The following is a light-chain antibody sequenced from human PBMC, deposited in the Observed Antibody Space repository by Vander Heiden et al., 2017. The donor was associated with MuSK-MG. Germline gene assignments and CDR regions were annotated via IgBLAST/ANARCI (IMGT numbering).Light chain of an antibody. Sequence: QSALTQPSSVSGSPGQSITISCTGTSSDVGGYNYVSWYQQHPGKAPKIMIYDVSSRPSGVSNRFSGSKSGNTAALTISGLQAEDEADYYCSSYTSSNTVVFGGGTKLTVL. CDR1: SSDVGGYNY. J-gene: IGLJ2*01. CDR2: DVS. CDR3: SSYTSSNTVV. V-gene: IGLV2-14*03.